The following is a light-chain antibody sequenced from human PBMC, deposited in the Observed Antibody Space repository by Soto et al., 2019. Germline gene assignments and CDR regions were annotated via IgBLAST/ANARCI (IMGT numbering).Light chain of an antibody. CDR1: QGISSY. J-gene: IGKJ1*01. Sequence: AIRMTQSPSSFSASTGDRVTITCRASQGISSYLAWYQQKPGKAPKLLIYAASTLQSGVPSRFSGSGSGSDFTRTISCLQSEDFATYYCQQYYSYPWTFGQGTKLEIK. CDR2: AAS. V-gene: IGKV1-8*01. CDR3: QQYYSYPWT.